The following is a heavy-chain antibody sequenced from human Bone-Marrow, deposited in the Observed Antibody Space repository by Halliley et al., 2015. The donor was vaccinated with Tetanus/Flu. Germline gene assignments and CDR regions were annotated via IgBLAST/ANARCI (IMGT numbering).Heavy chain of an antibody. Sequence: SDKNYADSVKGRFTISRDNSKNIVYLQMDGLRAEDSAVYYCPQDLRIAAAATGDYYYDGMDVRGQGTTVTVSS. V-gene: IGHV3-33*06. CDR2: SDK. D-gene: IGHD6-13*01. J-gene: IGHJ6*02. CDR3: PQDLRIAAAATGDYYYDGMDV.